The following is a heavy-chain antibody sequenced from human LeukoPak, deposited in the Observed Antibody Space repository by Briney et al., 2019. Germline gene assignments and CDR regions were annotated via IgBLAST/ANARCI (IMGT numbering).Heavy chain of an antibody. J-gene: IGHJ4*02. Sequence: ASVKVSCKASGYTFTGYYMHWVRQAPGQGLEWVGRINPNSGGTNYAQKFQGRVTMTRDTSISTAYMELSRLRSDDTAVYYCARDYTAMAAFGYWGQGTLVTVSS. CDR1: GYTFTGYY. CDR3: ARDYTAMAAFGY. V-gene: IGHV1-2*06. D-gene: IGHD5-18*01. CDR2: INPNSGGT.